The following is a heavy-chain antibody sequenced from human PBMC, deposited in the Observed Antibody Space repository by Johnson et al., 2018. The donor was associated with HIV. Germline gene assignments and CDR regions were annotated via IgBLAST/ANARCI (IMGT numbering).Heavy chain of an antibody. J-gene: IGHJ3*02. CDR3: ARSGGYPNAFDM. D-gene: IGHD6-13*01. CDR2: ISSGGRTI. CDR1: GFNFSDHY. V-gene: IGHV3-11*04. Sequence: QVQLVESGGGLVKPGGSLRLSCAASGFNFSDHYMTWIRQAPGKGLEWVSYISSGGRTIYYADSVKGRFTISRDNAKNSLFLQMNSLRVEDTAVYYCARSGGYPNAFDMWGQGTLVTVSS.